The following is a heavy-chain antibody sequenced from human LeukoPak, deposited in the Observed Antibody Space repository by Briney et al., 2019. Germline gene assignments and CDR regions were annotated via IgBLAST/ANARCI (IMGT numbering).Heavy chain of an antibody. CDR1: GFSFSSYA. J-gene: IGHJ4*02. CDR2: NTDSASTT. Sequence: GGSLRLACPASGFSFSSYAMIWVRPPAGKGLDWVTTNTDSASTTLHADSVKGRFTISRHNSKNTLDPLVDSLRAEDTARYYCPKDVSPLGWYLDSWGQGVPVTVSS. V-gene: IGHV3-23*01. CDR3: PKDVSPLGWYLDS. D-gene: IGHD2-15*01.